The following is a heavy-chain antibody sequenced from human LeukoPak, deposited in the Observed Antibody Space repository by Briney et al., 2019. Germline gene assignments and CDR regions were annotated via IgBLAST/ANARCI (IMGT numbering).Heavy chain of an antibody. CDR2: IKQDGSEK. J-gene: IGHJ3*01. CDR1: GFTFSSYW. D-gene: IGHD4-23*01. V-gene: IGHV3-7*03. Sequence: GESLRLSCAASGFTFSSYWMSWVRQAPGKGLEWVANIKQDGSEKYYVDSVKGRFTISRDNAKNSLYLQMNSLRPEDTALYYCVRDSGSTTVLIDDAFDLWGQGTMVTVSS. CDR3: VRDSGSTTVLIDDAFDL.